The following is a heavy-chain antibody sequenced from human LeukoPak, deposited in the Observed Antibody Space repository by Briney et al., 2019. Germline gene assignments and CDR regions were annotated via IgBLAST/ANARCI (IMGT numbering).Heavy chain of an antibody. J-gene: IGHJ4*02. D-gene: IGHD2-15*01. CDR3: ATQPLYCSGGSRYFDY. CDR2: INHSGST. CDR1: GGSFSGYY. Sequence: SETLSLTCAVYGGSFSGYYWSWIRQPPGRGLEWIGEINHSGSTNYNPSLKSRVTISVDTSKNQFSLKLSSVTAADTAVYYCATQPLYCSGGSRYFDYWGQGTLVTVSS. V-gene: IGHV4-34*01.